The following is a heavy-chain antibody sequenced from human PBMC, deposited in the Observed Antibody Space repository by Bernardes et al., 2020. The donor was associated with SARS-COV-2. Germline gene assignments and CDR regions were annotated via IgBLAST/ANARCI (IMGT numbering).Heavy chain of an antibody. J-gene: IGHJ2*01. V-gene: IGHV4-59*08. CDR2: IYYSGST. Sequence: ETLSITCTVSGGSISSYYWSWIRQPPGKGLEWIGYIYYSGSTNYNPSLKSRVTISVDTSKNQFSLKLSSVTAADTAVYYCAVGDWYFDLWGRGTLVTVSS. CDR3: AVGDWYFDL. CDR1: GGSISSYY.